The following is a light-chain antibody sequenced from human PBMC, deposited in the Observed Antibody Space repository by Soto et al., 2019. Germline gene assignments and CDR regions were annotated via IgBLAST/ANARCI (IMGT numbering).Light chain of an antibody. CDR2: EGS. J-gene: IGLJ2*01. CDR1: SNDVGTYNL. V-gene: IGLV2-23*01. Sequence: QSVLTQPASVSGSPGQSITISCTGTSNDVGTYNLVSWYQQHPGKAPKLMIYEGSKRPSGVSNRFSGSKSGNTASLTISGLQAEDEADYYCSSYAGNSNVIFGGGTKLTVL. CDR3: SSYAGNSNVI.